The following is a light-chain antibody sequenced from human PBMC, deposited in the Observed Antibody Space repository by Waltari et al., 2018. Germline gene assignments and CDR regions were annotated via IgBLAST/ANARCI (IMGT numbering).Light chain of an antibody. V-gene: IGKV3-11*01. CDR3: QQRSNWPVT. CDR1: QSVSSY. CDR2: DAS. J-gene: IGKJ5*01. Sequence: PPRRASQSVSSYLAWYQQKPGQAPRLLIYDASNRATGIPARFSGSGSGTDFTLTISSLEPEDFAVYYCQQRSNWPVTFGQGTRLEIK.